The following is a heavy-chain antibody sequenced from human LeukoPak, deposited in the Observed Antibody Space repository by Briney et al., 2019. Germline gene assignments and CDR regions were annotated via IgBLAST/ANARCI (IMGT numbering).Heavy chain of an antibody. D-gene: IGHD4-23*01. J-gene: IGHJ6*03. CDR1: GFTFSTYS. Sequence: GSLRLSCAVSGFTFSTYSMHWVRQAPGKGLEWVSSISSSSSYMNYADSVKGRFTISRDNAENSLYLQTNSLRAEDTAVYYCARDRGKTSPYYYVDVWGKGTTVTVSS. V-gene: IGHV3-21*01. CDR2: ISSSSSYM. CDR3: ARDRGKTSPYYYVDV.